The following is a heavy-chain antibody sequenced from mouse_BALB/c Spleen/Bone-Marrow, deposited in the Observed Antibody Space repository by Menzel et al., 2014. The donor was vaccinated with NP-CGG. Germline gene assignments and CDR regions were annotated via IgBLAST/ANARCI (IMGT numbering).Heavy chain of an antibody. J-gene: IGHJ3*01. V-gene: IGHV1-54*01. D-gene: IGHD2-14*01. Sequence: VQLQQSGAELVRPGTSVKVSCKASGYAFTNYLIEWVKQRPGQGLEWIGVINPGSGGTNYNEKFKGKATLTADKSSSTAYMQLSSQTSDDSAVYFCARYRYDGTFAYWGQGTLVTVSA. CDR3: ARYRYDGTFAY. CDR2: INPGSGGT. CDR1: GYAFTNYL.